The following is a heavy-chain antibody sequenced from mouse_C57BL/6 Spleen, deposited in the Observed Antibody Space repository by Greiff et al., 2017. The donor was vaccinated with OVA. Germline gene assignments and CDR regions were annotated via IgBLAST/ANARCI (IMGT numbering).Heavy chain of an antibody. CDR1: GFSLTSYG. CDR3: ARNADYCGPDY. Sequence: QVQLQQSGPGLVQPSQSLSITCTVSGFSLTSYGVHWVRQSPGKGLEWLGVIWSGGSTDYNAAFISRLSISKDNSKSQVFFKMNSLQADDTAIYYCARNADYCGPDYWGQGTTLTVSS. CDR2: IWSGGST. D-gene: IGHD1-2*01. J-gene: IGHJ2*01. V-gene: IGHV2-2*01.